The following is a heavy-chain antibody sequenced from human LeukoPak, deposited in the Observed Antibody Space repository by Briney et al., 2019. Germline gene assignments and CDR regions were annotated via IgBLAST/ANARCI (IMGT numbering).Heavy chain of an antibody. V-gene: IGHV1-69*05. CDR3: ARDSSGSYYRLDP. Sequence: ASVKVSCKASGGTLSSYAISWVRQAPGQGLEWMGRIIPIFGTANYAQKFQGRVTITTDESTSTAYMELSSLRSEDTAVYYCARDSSGSYYRLDPWGQGTLVTVSS. D-gene: IGHD1-26*01. J-gene: IGHJ5*02. CDR1: GGTLSSYA. CDR2: IIPIFGTA.